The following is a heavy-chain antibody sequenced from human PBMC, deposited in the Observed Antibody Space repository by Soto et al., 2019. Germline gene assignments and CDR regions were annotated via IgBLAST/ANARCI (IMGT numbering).Heavy chain of an antibody. CDR1: GFTFSSYG. J-gene: IGHJ3*02. V-gene: IGHV3-30*18. Sequence: QVQLVESGGGVVQPGRSLRLSCAASGFTFSSYGMHWVRQAPGKGLEWVAVISSDGSNKYYADSVKGRFTISRDNSKNTLYLQMNSLRAEDTAVYYCAKQITFGGVISFPTGAFDIWGQGTMVTVSS. CDR2: ISSDGSNK. CDR3: AKQITFGGVISFPTGAFDI. D-gene: IGHD3-16*02.